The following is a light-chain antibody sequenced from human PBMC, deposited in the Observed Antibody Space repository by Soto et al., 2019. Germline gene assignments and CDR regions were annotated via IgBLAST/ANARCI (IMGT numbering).Light chain of an antibody. V-gene: IGKV3-15*01. Sequence: EIVMTQSPATLSVSPGERATLSCRASQSVSSNVAWYQQKPGQAPRLLIYGASTRATGIPARFSGSGSGTEFTLTISSLQSEEFAVYYCQQDNNWPSSTFGQGTRLEIK. J-gene: IGKJ5*01. CDR2: GAS. CDR3: QQDNNWPSST. CDR1: QSVSSN.